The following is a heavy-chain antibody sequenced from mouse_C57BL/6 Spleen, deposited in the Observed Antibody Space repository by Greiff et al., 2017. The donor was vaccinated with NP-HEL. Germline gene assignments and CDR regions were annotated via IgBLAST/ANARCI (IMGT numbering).Heavy chain of an antibody. CDR1: GYTFTSYW. CDR3: AYGNDLDAMDY. CDR2: INPSSGYT. V-gene: IGHV1-7*01. Sequence: VQLQQSGADLAKPGASVKLSCKASGYTFTSYWMHWAKQRPGQGLEWIGYINPSSGYTKYNQKFKDKPTLTADKSSSPAYMQLSSLTHEDSADYYCAYGNDLDAMDYWGQGCSVTVSS. D-gene: IGHD2-1*01. J-gene: IGHJ4*01.